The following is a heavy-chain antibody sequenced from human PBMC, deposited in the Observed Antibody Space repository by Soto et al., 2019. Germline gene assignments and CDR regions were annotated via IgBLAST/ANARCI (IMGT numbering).Heavy chain of an antibody. J-gene: IGHJ6*02. D-gene: IGHD4-17*01. V-gene: IGHV3-30-3*01. Sequence: VQLVESGGGVVQPGRSLRLSCAGSGFTFSTFALHWVRQAPGKGLEWVAVVSFNEDKKDYAESVKGRFTISRDNSKNTLSPHMTNLRPEDTAVYRCARDSLGDYRPTYGMDVWGPGTNVIVSS. CDR1: GFTFSTFA. CDR2: VSFNEDKK. CDR3: ARDSLGDYRPTYGMDV.